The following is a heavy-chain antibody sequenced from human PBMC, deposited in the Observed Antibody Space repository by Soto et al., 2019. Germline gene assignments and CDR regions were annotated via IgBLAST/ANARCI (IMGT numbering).Heavy chain of an antibody. CDR3: ARCPIAMVRGGSS. D-gene: IGHD3-10*01. CDR2: VIPIFGTA. V-gene: IGHV1-69*05. CDR1: GGTFSSYA. J-gene: IGHJ4*02. Sequence: QVQLVQSGAEVKKPGSSVKVSCKASGGTFSSYAISWVRQAPGQGLEWMGGVIPIFGTANYAQKFQGRVTXTXDXXTSTGYMELRRRRSEDTAVYYCARCPIAMVRGGSSWGQGTLVTVSS.